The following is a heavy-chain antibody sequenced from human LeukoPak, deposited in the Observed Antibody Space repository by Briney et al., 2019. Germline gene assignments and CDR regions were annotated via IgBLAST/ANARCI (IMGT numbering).Heavy chain of an antibody. Sequence: GASVKVSCKAAGYTFTSYGISWVRQARGQGLEWMGWISAYNGNTDYAQKLQGRVTMTTDTSTSTAYMELRSLRSDDTAVYYCARGAYRYDFLFDHWGQGTLVTVSS. CDR1: GYTFTSYG. CDR2: ISAYNGNT. D-gene: IGHD5-18*01. V-gene: IGHV1-18*01. J-gene: IGHJ4*02. CDR3: ARGAYRYDFLFDH.